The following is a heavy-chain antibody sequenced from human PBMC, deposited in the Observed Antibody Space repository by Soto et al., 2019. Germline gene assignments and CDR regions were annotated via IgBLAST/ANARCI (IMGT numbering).Heavy chain of an antibody. CDR2: IYYSGST. V-gene: IGHV4-59*01. CDR3: ARAPRIAAAGTITNYPSYSTDV. D-gene: IGHD6-13*01. CDR1: GGSISSYY. J-gene: IGHJ6*03. Sequence: SETLSLTCTVSGGSISSYYWSWIRQPPGKGLEWIGYIYYSGSTNYNPSLKSRVTISVDTSKNQFSLKLSSVTAADTAVYYCARAPRIAAAGTITNYPSYSTDVWGKGTTVTLSS.